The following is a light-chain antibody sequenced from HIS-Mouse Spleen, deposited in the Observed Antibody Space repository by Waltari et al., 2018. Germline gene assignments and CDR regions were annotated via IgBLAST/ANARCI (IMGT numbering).Light chain of an antibody. CDR2: EDS. Sequence: SYELTQPPSVSVSPGQTARITCSGDALPKKYAYWYQQKSRQAPVLVIYEDSKRPSGIPDRFSGSSSGTMATLTISGAQVEDEADYYCYSTDSSGNHRVFGGGTKLTVL. CDR3: YSTDSSGNHRV. V-gene: IGLV3-10*01. J-gene: IGLJ2*01. CDR1: ALPKKY.